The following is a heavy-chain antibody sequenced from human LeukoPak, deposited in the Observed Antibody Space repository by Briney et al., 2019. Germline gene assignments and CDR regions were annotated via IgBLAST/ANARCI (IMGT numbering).Heavy chain of an antibody. D-gene: IGHD2-15*01. CDR3: AKSLGYCSGGSCY. CDR2: ISGSGGST. CDR1: GFTLSSYA. J-gene: IGHJ4*02. Sequence: GGSLRLSCAASGFTLSSYAMSWVRQAPGKGLEWVSAISGSGGSTYYADSVKGRFTISRDNSKNTLYLQMNSLRAEDTAVYYCAKSLGYCSGGSCYWGQGTLVTVSS. V-gene: IGHV3-23*01.